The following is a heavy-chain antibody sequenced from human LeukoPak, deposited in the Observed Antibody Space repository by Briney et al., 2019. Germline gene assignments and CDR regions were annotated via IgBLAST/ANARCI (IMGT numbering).Heavy chain of an antibody. CDR3: ARVDCTGGSCYSGFDC. V-gene: IGHV3-7*01. CDR1: GFTFSSYW. J-gene: IGHJ4*02. Sequence: GGSLRLSCAATGFTFSSYWMGWVRQAPGKGLEWVANLKPDGSDKYYVDSMKGRYTISRDNAKNSLYLQMDSLRAEDTAMYFCARVDCTGGSCYSGFDCWGQGTLLTVSS. CDR2: LKPDGSDK. D-gene: IGHD2-15*01.